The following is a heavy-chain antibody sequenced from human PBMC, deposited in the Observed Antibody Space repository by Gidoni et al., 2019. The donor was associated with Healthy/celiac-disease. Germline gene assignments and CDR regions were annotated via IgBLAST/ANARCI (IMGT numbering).Heavy chain of an antibody. D-gene: IGHD6-13*01. CDR1: GFPFSSYS. Sequence: EVQLVESGGGLVKPGGSLRLSCAAAGFPFSSYSMNWVRQAPGKGLEWVSSISSSSSYIYYADSVKGRFTISRDNAKNSLYLQMNSLIAEDTAVYYCARDNKYSSSWVDYWGQGTLVTVSS. J-gene: IGHJ4*02. V-gene: IGHV3-21*01. CDR3: ARDNKYSSSWVDY. CDR2: ISSSSSYI.